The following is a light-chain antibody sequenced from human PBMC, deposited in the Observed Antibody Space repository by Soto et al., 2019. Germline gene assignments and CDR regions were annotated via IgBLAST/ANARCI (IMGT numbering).Light chain of an antibody. CDR1: QGIRNY. CDR2: TAS. CDR3: QKYSGPPYT. Sequence: DIQMTQTRSSLSASVGDRVTITCRASQGIRNYLAWYQQKPGKVPKLLIYTASTLQSGVPSRFSGSGSGTDFTLTISSLQPEDVATYYCQKYSGPPYTFGQGTKLEIK. J-gene: IGKJ2*01. V-gene: IGKV1-27*01.